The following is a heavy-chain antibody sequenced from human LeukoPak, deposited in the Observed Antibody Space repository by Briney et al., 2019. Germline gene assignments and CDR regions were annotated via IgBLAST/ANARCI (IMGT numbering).Heavy chain of an antibody. J-gene: IGHJ4*02. Sequence: GGSLRLSCAASGFTVSSNSMSWVRQAPGKGLEWVSVIYRGGSTYYADSVKGRFTISRDNSKNTLYLQMNSLRAEDTAVYYCAKGRRGYSYFFDYWGQGTLVTVSS. V-gene: IGHV3-66*02. CDR3: AKGRRGYSYFFDY. CDR1: GFTVSSNS. D-gene: IGHD5-18*01. CDR2: IYRGGST.